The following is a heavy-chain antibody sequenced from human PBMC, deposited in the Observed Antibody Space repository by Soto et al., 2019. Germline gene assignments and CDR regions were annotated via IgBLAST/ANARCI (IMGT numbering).Heavy chain of an antibody. D-gene: IGHD3-16*02. CDR2: INHSGST. CDR3: ARELSPPSRGVFEI. Sequence: QVQLQQWGAGLLKPSETLSLTCAVYGGSFSGYYWSWIRQPPGKGLEWIGEINHSGSTNYTPSLKSRFNISVDTSKNQLSLKLSSVTAADTAVYYCARELSPPSRGVFEILGQGTMVTVSS. CDR1: GGSFSGYY. J-gene: IGHJ3*02. V-gene: IGHV4-34*01.